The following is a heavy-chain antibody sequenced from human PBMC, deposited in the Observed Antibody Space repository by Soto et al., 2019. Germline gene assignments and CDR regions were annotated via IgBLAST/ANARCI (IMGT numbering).Heavy chain of an antibody. CDR3: ARKDIAGNSVDF. Sequence: PXESLKISCKACGYSFTTYWIGWVRQMPGKGLEWMGIIYPGDSDTRYSPSFQGQVTISADKSISTAYLQWSSLKASDSAMFYCARKDIAGNSVDFWGQGTLVTVSS. CDR2: IYPGDSDT. D-gene: IGHD6-13*01. CDR1: GYSFTTYW. V-gene: IGHV5-51*01. J-gene: IGHJ4*02.